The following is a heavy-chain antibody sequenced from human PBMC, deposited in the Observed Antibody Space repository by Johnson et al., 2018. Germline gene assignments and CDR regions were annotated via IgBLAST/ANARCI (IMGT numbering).Heavy chain of an antibody. Sequence: QVQLQESGPGLVKPSETLSLTCTVSGGSIGSSTYYWGWIRQPPGKGLEWIGSIYNSGTSYYNPSLKSRVTISVDTAQNQFSLKLTSVTVADTAVYYCARHSYSSGQIDAFDIWGQGTMVTVSS. CDR3: ARHSYSSGQIDAFDI. J-gene: IGHJ3*02. CDR1: GGSIGSSTYY. D-gene: IGHD6-19*01. V-gene: IGHV4-39*01. CDR2: IYNSGTS.